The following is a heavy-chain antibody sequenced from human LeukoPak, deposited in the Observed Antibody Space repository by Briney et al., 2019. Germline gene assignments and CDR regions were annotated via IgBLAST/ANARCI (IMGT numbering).Heavy chain of an antibody. V-gene: IGHV1-46*01. CDR2: INPSGGST. CDR3: AKLDPANYDFWSGYYNLGLGYYYYYGMDV. Sequence: GASVKVSCKASGYTFTSYYMHWVRQAPGQGLEWMGIINPSGGSTSYAQKFQGRVTMTRDTSTSTVYMELSSLRSEDTAVYYCAKLDPANYDFWSGYYNLGLGYYYYYGMDVWGQGTTVTVSS. CDR1: GYTFTSYY. J-gene: IGHJ6*02. D-gene: IGHD3-3*01.